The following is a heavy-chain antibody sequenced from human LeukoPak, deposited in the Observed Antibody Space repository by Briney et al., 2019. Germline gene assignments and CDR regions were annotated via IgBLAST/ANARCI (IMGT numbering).Heavy chain of an antibody. CDR3: ARDPPFIIGTTFFDY. Sequence: NPGGSLRLSCAASGFTFSSYTMNWVRQAPGKGLEWVSSISSGGTNIYHADSVKGRFTISRDNAKNSLYLQMNSLRAEDTAVYYCARDPPFIIGTTFFDYWGQGTLVTVSS. CDR1: GFTFSSYT. CDR2: ISSGGTNI. D-gene: IGHD1-20*01. J-gene: IGHJ4*02. V-gene: IGHV3-21*01.